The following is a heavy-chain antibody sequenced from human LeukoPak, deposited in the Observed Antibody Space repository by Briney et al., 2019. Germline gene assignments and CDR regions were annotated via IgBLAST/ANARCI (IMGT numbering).Heavy chain of an antibody. D-gene: IGHD6-13*01. Sequence: SQTLSLTCTVSGGSISSGGYYWSWIRQHPGKGLEWIGYIYYSGSTYYNPSLKSRVTTSVDTSKNQFSLKLSSVTAADTAVYYCARSAAAGTTRGRGDFDPWGQGTLVTVSS. V-gene: IGHV4-31*03. CDR1: GGSISSGGYY. CDR3: ARSAAAGTTRGRGDFDP. J-gene: IGHJ5*02. CDR2: IYYSGST.